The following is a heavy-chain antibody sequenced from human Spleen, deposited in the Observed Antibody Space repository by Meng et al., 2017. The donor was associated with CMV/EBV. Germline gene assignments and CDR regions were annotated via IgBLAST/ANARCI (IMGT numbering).Heavy chain of an antibody. Sequence: SETLSLTCTVSGGSISNYYWSWIRQPPGKGLEWIGYIFYSGSTNYNPSLKSRVTISVDTSKNQFSLKLSSVTAADTAVYYCARRLSGSWTEKDFDYWGQGTLVTVSS. V-gene: IGHV4-59*08. CDR3: ARRLSGSWTEKDFDY. CDR2: IFYSGST. CDR1: GGSISNYY. J-gene: IGHJ4*02. D-gene: IGHD6-13*01.